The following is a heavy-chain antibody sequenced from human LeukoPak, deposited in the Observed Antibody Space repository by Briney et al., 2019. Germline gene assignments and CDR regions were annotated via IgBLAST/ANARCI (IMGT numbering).Heavy chain of an antibody. V-gene: IGHV1-2*02. J-gene: IGHJ4*02. D-gene: IGHD3-3*01. CDR2: INPNSGGT. Sequence: ASVKVSCKASGYTFTGYYMHWVRQAPGQGLEWMGWINPNSGGTNYAQKFQGRVTMTRDTSISTAYMELSRLRSDDTAVYYCARDISGDYDFWSAPDYWGQGTLVTVSS. CDR3: ARDISGDYDFWSAPDY. CDR1: GYTFTGYY.